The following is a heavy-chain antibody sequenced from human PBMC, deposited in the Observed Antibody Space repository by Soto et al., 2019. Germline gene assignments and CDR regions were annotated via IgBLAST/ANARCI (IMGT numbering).Heavy chain of an antibody. CDR2: TYYSGST. D-gene: IGHD4-17*01. CDR3: ARALTTVTLFDP. Sequence: QVQLQESGPGLVKPSQTLSLTCTVSGGSISSGGYYWSWIRQHPGKGLEWFGYTYYSGSTYHNPARKSRVTISVYTSKNQCSMKLSCVTAADTAVYYCARALTTVTLFDPCGQGTLVTVSS. J-gene: IGHJ5*02. V-gene: IGHV4-31*03. CDR1: GGSISSGGYY.